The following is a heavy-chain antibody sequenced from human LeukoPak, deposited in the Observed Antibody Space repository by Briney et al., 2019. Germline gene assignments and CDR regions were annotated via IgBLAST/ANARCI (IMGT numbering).Heavy chain of an antibody. J-gene: IGHJ3*01. Sequence: PGGSLRLSCAASGFTFSSYPLHWVRQAPGKGLEWVTLISYDGSKIYYADSVKGRFTISRDNSKNTLYLQMDSLRAEDTAVYYCVRESGWGLPHAFDFWGQGTMATVSS. CDR1: GFTFSSYP. CDR3: VRESGWGLPHAFDF. D-gene: IGHD3-3*01. CDR2: ISYDGSKI. V-gene: IGHV3-30-3*01.